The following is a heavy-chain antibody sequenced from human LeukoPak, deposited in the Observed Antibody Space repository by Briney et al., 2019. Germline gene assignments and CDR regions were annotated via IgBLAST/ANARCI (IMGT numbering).Heavy chain of an antibody. CDR3: ANGRINFDP. J-gene: IGHJ5*02. V-gene: IGHV3-23*01. CDR2: ISGSGDTT. CDR1: RFIFSSYA. Sequence: GGSLRLSCAASRFIFSSYAMTWIRQAPGKGLEWVSRISGSGDTTYYADSVKGRFTISRDNSKNTLYLQMNSLRAEDTAVYYCANGRINFDPWGQGTLVTVSS. D-gene: IGHD1-26*01.